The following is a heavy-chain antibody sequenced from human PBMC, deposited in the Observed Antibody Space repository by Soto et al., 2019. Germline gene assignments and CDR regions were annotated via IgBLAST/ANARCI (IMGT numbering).Heavy chain of an antibody. Sequence: QVQLQQWGAGLLKPSETLSLTCGVYGGSFSGSFWSWIRQPPGKGLEWIGEINDRGGTHYNPSLKSRVTISVDTSKNQFSLNLRSVIAADTAVYYCATGQGTENYWGKGTLVTVSS. D-gene: IGHD1-1*01. CDR3: ATGQGTENY. J-gene: IGHJ4*02. CDR2: INDRGGT. V-gene: IGHV4-34*01. CDR1: GGSFSGSF.